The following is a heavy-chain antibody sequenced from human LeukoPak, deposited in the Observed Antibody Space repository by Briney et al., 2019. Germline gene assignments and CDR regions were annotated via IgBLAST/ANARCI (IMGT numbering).Heavy chain of an antibody. CDR3: AREALGYCSGGSCFHFDY. J-gene: IGHJ4*02. V-gene: IGHV1-46*01. D-gene: IGHD2-15*01. CDR1: GYTFTSYY. CDR2: INPSGGST. Sequence: ASVKVSCKASGYTFTSYYMHWVRQAPGQGLEWMGIINPSGGSTSYAQKFQGRVTMTRDTSTSTVYKELSSLRSEDTAVYYCAREALGYCSGGSCFHFDYWGQGTLVTVSS.